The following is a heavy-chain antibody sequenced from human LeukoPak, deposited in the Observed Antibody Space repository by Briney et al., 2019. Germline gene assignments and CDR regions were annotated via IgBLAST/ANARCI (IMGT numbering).Heavy chain of an antibody. D-gene: IGHD3-10*01. CDR1: GYSFTSYW. CDR3: ARRVTMVRGVTAFDY. Sequence: GESLKISCKGSGYSFTSYWIGWVRQMPGKGLEWMGIIYPGDSDTRYSPSFQGQVTISGDKSISTAYLQWSSLKASDTAMYYCARRVTMVRGVTAFDYWGQGTLVTVSS. CDR2: IYPGDSDT. V-gene: IGHV5-51*01. J-gene: IGHJ4*02.